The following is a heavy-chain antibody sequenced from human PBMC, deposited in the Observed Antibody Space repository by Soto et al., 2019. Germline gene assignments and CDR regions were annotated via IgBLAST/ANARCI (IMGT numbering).Heavy chain of an antibody. V-gene: IGHV1-18*01. CDR3: ARGGDTIFAARPLLVNKYYYYYGMDV. CDR1: GYTFTSYG. D-gene: IGHD6-6*01. Sequence: QVQLVQSGAEVKKPGASVKVSCKASGYTFTSYGISWVRQAPGQGLEWMGWISAYNGNTNYAQKLQGRVTMTTDTSTSIANMELRSLRSDDSAVYYCARGGDTIFAARPLLVNKYYYYYGMDVWGQGNTVTVSS. CDR2: ISAYNGNT. J-gene: IGHJ6*02.